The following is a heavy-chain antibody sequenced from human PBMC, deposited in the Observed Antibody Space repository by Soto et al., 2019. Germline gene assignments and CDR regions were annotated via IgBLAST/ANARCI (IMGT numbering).Heavy chain of an antibody. V-gene: IGHV4-4*02. Sequence: QVQLQESGPGLVKPAGTLSLTCVVSGASISDSHWWTWVRQPPGKGLEWMGEMFPSGSTNYNPTLRSPVTISVDMSRDRFSLKLNAVSSADTAVYYCGINNDYAIDAWGQGTTVTVSS. CDR1: GASISDSHW. CDR3: GINNDYAIDA. J-gene: IGHJ6*02. D-gene: IGHD1-20*01. CDR2: MFPSGST.